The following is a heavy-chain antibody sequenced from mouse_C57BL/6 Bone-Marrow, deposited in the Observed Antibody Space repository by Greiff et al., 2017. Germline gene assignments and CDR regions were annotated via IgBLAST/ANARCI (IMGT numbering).Heavy chain of an antibody. J-gene: IGHJ3*01. D-gene: IGHD3-2*02. V-gene: IGHV1-82*01. Sequence: QVQLQLSGPELVKPGASVKISCKASGYAFSSSWMNWVKQRPGKGLEWIGRIYPGDGATNYNGKFKGKATLTADKSSSTAYMQLSSLTSEDSAVYFCAPTAQATAWFAYWGQGTLVTVSA. CDR3: APTAQATAWFAY. CDR2: IYPGDGAT. CDR1: GYAFSSSW.